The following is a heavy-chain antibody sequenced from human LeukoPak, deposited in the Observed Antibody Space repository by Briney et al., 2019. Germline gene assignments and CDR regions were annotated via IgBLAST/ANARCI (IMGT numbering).Heavy chain of an antibody. CDR3: AREREEVDY. CDR1: GGSISSYY. J-gene: IGHJ4*02. V-gene: IGHV4-59*12. Sequence: SETLSLTCTVSGGSISSYYWSWIRQPPGKGLEWIGDIYYSGSPNYNPSLKSRVTISVDTSKNQFSLKLSSVTAADTAVYYCAREREEVDYWGQGTLVTVSS. D-gene: IGHD1-26*01. CDR2: IYYSGSP.